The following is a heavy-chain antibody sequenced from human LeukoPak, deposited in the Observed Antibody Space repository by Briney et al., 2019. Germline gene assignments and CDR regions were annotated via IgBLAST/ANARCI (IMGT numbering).Heavy chain of an antibody. CDR1: GGSISSGSFY. CDR2: IYYSGST. D-gene: IGHD3-9*01. Sequence: NPSETLSLTCTVSGGSISSGSFYWSWIRQPAGKGLEWIGSIYYSGSTYYNPSLKSRVTISVDTSKNQFSLKLSSVTAADTAVYYCARQGRGMGYFDWLFSSDAFDIWGQGTMVTVSS. J-gene: IGHJ3*02. V-gene: IGHV4-39*01. CDR3: ARQGRGMGYFDWLFSSDAFDI.